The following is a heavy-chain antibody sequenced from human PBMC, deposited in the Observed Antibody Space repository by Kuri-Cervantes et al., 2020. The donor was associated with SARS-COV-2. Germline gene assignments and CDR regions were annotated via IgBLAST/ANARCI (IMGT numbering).Heavy chain of an antibody. CDR2: IIPFFGTA. CDR3: ARGGVGATLY. D-gene: IGHD1-26*01. V-gene: IGHV1-69*06. Sequence: SVKVSCKASGGTFSSYAITWVRQAPGQGLEWMGGIIPFFGTAHYAQKFQGRVTITADKSTSTAYMELSSLRSGDTAVYYCARGGVGATLYWGQAILITSSS. J-gene: IGHJ4*02. CDR1: GGTFSSYA.